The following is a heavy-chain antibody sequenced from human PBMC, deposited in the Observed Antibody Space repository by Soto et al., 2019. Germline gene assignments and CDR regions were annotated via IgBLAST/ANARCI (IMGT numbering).Heavy chain of an antibody. CDR1: GYNFIDFY. Sequence: ASVKVSCKASGYNFIDFYVHWVRQAPGQGLEWMGWVNPKSGGTFYAQRFQGRVTMGRDTSINTAYMELSGLRSDDTAVYYCARDPMGRGDPHSYGMDVSGQATTVTVSS. J-gene: IGHJ6*02. V-gene: IGHV1-2*02. D-gene: IGHD3-16*01. CDR3: ARDPMGRGDPHSYGMDV. CDR2: VNPKSGGT.